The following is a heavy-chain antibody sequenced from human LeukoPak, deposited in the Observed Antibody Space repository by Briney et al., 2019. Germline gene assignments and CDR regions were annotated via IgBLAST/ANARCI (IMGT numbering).Heavy chain of an antibody. CDR1: GGSFSGYY. CDR3: ARGYYDYVWGSYRYYDY. D-gene: IGHD3-16*02. Sequence: SETLSLTCAVYGGSFSGYYWSWIRQPPGKGLEWIGEINHSGSTNYNPSLKSRVTISVDTSKNQFSPKLSSVTAADTAVYYCARGYYDYVWGSYRYYDYWGQGTLVTVSS. CDR2: INHSGST. J-gene: IGHJ4*02. V-gene: IGHV4-34*01.